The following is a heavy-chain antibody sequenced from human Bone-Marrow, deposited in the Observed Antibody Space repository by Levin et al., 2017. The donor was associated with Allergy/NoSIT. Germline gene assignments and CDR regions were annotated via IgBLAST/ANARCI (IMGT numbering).Heavy chain of an antibody. Sequence: SGPTLVKPTQTLTLTCAFSGFSLSPSGVGVGWIRQPPGKALEWLALIYWNDDKRYSPSLESRLTITKDTSKNQVVLTMTNMDPVDTATYFCAHQVHCSSLDCYIYYGMDVWGQGTTVTVSS. J-gene: IGHJ6*02. D-gene: IGHD2-2*01. CDR3: AHQVHCSSLDCYIYYGMDV. V-gene: IGHV2-5*01. CDR2: IYWNDDK. CDR1: GFSLSPSGVG.